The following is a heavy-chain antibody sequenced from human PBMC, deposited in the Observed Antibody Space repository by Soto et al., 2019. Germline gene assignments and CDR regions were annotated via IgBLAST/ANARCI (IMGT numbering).Heavy chain of an antibody. V-gene: IGHV4-4*07. Sequence: SETLSLTCTVSGGSISNYFCNWIRQPAGKGLEWIGRIDNSGSTNYNPSLKSRITMSADTSRNQFSLKLNSVTAADTAVYYCARGGQDFWSGPFDYWGQGALVTVS. CDR3: ARGGQDFWSGPFDY. D-gene: IGHD3-3*01. J-gene: IGHJ4*02. CDR2: IDNSGST. CDR1: GGSISNYF.